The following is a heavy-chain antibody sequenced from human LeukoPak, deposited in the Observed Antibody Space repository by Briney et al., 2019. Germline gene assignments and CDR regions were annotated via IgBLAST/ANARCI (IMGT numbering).Heavy chain of an antibody. CDR3: ARGGNYWPQWWFDP. Sequence: SETLSLTCTVSGGSISSGSYYWSWIRQPAGKGLEWFVRIYTSGSTNYNPSLKSRVTTSVDTSKNQYLLVLNSVTHAATAEYFCARGGNYWPQWWFDPWGRGTLVSVSS. V-gene: IGHV4-61*02. CDR2: IYTSGST. D-gene: IGHD1-26*01. CDR1: GGSISSGSYY. J-gene: IGHJ5*02.